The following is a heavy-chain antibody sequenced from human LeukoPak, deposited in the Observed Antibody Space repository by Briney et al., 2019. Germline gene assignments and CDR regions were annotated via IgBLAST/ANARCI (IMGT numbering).Heavy chain of an antibody. Sequence: GGSLRLSCAASVFTFSRHWMNWVRQSPGKGLEWVANINQEGSETHYVDSVRGRFTISRDNAKNSLFLQMNSLRAEDTAVYYCARDPGSYGTFDYWGQGTLVTVSS. J-gene: IGHJ4*02. D-gene: IGHD1-26*01. CDR1: VFTFSRHW. CDR3: ARDPGSYGTFDY. V-gene: IGHV3-7*01. CDR2: INQEGSET.